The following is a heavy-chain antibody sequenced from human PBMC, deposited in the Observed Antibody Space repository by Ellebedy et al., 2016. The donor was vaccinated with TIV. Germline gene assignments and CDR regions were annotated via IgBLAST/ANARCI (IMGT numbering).Heavy chain of an antibody. Sequence: PGGSLRLSCAASGFTVSSNYMTWVRQAPGKGLEWVSVIYSGGSTYYADSVKGRFTISRDNSKNTVSLQMNNLRAEDTAFYYCARVPPGAYGSGSYFGDDYWGQGTLVTVSS. CDR3: ARVPPGAYGSGSYFGDDY. CDR1: GFTVSSNY. V-gene: IGHV3-66*01. CDR2: IYSGGST. D-gene: IGHD3-10*01. J-gene: IGHJ4*02.